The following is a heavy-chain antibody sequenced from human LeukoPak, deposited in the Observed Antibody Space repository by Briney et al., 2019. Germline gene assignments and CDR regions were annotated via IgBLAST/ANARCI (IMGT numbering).Heavy chain of an antibody. Sequence: GGSLRLSCAASGFTFSGYDFHWVRQATGRGLEWVSAIGTVGDTHYLDSVKGRFTISRENAKNSLYLQMNSLRAGDTAVYYCARETGDVLLGAFDIWGQGTLVTVSS. CDR1: GFTFSGYD. J-gene: IGHJ4*02. CDR3: ARETGDVLLGAFDI. D-gene: IGHD3-10*01. CDR2: IGTVGDT. V-gene: IGHV3-13*04.